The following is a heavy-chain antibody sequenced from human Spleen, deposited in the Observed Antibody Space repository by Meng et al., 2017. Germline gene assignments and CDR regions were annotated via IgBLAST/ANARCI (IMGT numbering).Heavy chain of an antibody. D-gene: IGHD3-10*01. CDR1: GFTFSSFS. Sequence: GESLKISCAASGFTFSSFSMNWVRQAPGKGLEWVSSISSSSSYIYSADSVKGRFTISRDNAKNSLYLQMNSLRAEDTAVYYCARGFSMVRGVIGYWGQGTLVTVSS. CDR2: ISSSSSYI. CDR3: ARGFSMVRGVIGY. J-gene: IGHJ4*02. V-gene: IGHV3-21*04.